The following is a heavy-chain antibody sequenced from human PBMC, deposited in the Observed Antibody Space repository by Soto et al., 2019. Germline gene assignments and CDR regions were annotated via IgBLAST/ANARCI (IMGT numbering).Heavy chain of an antibody. D-gene: IGHD6-19*01. V-gene: IGHV1-8*01. CDR2: MNPNSGNT. J-gene: IGHJ3*02. Sequence: QVQLVQSGAEVKKPGASVKVSCKASGYTFTSYDINWVRQATGQGLEWMGWMNPNSGNTGYAQKFQGRVTMTRKTSISTAYMELSSLRSEDTAVYYCASVDSSGWVHIGAFDIWGQGTMVTVSS. CDR1: GYTFTSYD. CDR3: ASVDSSGWVHIGAFDI.